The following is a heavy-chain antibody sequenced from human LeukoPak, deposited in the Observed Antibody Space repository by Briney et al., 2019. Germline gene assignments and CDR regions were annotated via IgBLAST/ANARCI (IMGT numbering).Heavy chain of an antibody. D-gene: IGHD6-13*01. CDR3: ARPRAAAGTRLYYYYYMDV. V-gene: IGHV3-30*04. J-gene: IGHJ6*03. CDR1: GFTFSSYA. CDR2: ISYDGGNK. Sequence: GGSLRLSCAASGFTFSSYAMRWVRQAPGKGLEWVAVISYDGGNKYYADSVKGRFTISRDNSKNTLYLQMNSLRAEDTAVYYCARPRAAAGTRLYYYYYMDVWGKGTTVTVSS.